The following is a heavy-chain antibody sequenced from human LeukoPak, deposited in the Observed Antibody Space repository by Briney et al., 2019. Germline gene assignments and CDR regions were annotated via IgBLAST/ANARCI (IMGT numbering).Heavy chain of an antibody. J-gene: IGHJ4*02. V-gene: IGHV1-2*02. CDR1: GYTFIDFY. Sequence: ASVKVSCKASGYTFIDFYIHWVRQAPGQGPEWMGWINPNSGGTKYAQKFQGRVTMTRDTSISTAYMELSRLRSDDTALYYCALVMITSGPFDYWGQGTLVIVSS. D-gene: IGHD3-16*01. CDR2: INPNSGGT. CDR3: ALVMITSGPFDY.